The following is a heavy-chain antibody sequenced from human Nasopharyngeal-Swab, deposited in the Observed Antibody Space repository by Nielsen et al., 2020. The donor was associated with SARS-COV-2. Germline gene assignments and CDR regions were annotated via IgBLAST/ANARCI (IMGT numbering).Heavy chain of an antibody. J-gene: IGHJ4*02. CDR2: IKQDGSEK. CDR1: GFTFSSYW. CDR3: ARVLKAVFDY. V-gene: IGHV3-7*01. D-gene: IGHD6-25*01. Sequence: GESLKISCAASGFTFSSYWMSWVRQAPGKGLEWVANIKQDGSEKYYVDSVKGRFTISRDNAKNSLYLQMNSLRAEDTAVYYCARVLKAVFDYWGQGTLVTVSS.